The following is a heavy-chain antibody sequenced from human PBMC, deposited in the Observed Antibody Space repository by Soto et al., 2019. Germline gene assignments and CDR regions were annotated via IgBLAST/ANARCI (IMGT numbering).Heavy chain of an antibody. CDR2: ISWDGGST. CDR3: AKEGSYSSSSRWYYFDY. CDR1: GFTFDDYT. D-gene: IGHD6-6*01. Sequence: GGSLRLSCAASGFTFDDYTMHWVRQAPGKGLEWVSLISWDGGSTYYADSVKGRFTISRDNSKNSLYLQMNSLRTEDTALYYCAKEGSYSSSSRWYYFDYWGQGTLVTVSS. J-gene: IGHJ4*02. V-gene: IGHV3-43*01.